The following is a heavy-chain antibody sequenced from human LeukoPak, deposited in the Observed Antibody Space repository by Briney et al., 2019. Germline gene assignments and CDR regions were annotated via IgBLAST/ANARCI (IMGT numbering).Heavy chain of an antibody. CDR2: IIPIFGTA. Sequence: VASVKVSCKASGGTFSSYAISWVRQAPGQGLEWMGGIIPIFGTANYAQKFQGRVTITTDESTSTAYMELSSLRSEDTAMYYCAREFRLDYYDSSGYHSDYFDYWGQGTLVTVSS. CDR3: AREFRLDYYDSSGYHSDYFDY. J-gene: IGHJ4*02. V-gene: IGHV1-69*05. CDR1: GGTFSSYA. D-gene: IGHD3-22*01.